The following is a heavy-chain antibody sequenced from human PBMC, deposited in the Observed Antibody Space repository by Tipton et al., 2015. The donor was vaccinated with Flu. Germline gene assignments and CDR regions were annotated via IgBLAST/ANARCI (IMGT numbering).Heavy chain of an antibody. J-gene: IGHJ3*02. CDR3: ARGRGRIVVVTTHAFDI. Sequence: TLSLTCAVYGGSFSGYYWSWIRRPPGKGLEWIGEINHSGSTNYNPSLKSRVTISVDTSKNQFSLKLRTVTAADTAVYYCARGRGRIVVVTTHAFDIWGQGTMVTVSS. V-gene: IGHV4-34*01. CDR1: GGSFSGYY. CDR2: INHSGST. D-gene: IGHD3-22*01.